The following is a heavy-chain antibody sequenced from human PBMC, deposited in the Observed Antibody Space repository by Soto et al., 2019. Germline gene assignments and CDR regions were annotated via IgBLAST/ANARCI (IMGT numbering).Heavy chain of an antibody. V-gene: IGHV4-31*03. D-gene: IGHD3-3*01. CDR1: GGSISSGGYY. CDR3: ARVRVATSTYYDFWSGYYDY. J-gene: IGHJ4*02. CDR2: IYYSGST. Sequence: SETLSLTCTVSGGSISSGGYYWSWIRQHPGKGLEWIGYIYYSGSTYYNPSLKSRVTISVDTSKNQFSLKLSSVTAADTAVYYCARVRVATSTYYDFWSGYYDYWGQGTLVTVSS.